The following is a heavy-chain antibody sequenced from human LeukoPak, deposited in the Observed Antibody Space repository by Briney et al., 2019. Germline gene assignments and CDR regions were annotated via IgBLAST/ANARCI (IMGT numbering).Heavy chain of an antibody. CDR1: GGSFSGYY. V-gene: IGHV4-34*01. D-gene: IGHD3-3*01. Sequence: SETPSLTCAVYGGSFSGYYWSWIRQPPGKGLEWIGEINHSGSTNYNPSLKSRVTISVDTSKNQFSLKLSSVTAADTAVYYCARGHYDFWSGYYTGNDAFDIWGQGTMVTVSS. CDR2: INHSGST. J-gene: IGHJ3*02. CDR3: ARGHYDFWSGYYTGNDAFDI.